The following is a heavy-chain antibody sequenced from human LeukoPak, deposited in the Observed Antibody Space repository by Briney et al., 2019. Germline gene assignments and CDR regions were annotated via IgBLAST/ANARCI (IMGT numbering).Heavy chain of an antibody. Sequence: KVSCKVAEESRISYDSSCVRPPSREELEGMGGIIPIFGTANYAQKFQGRVTIATDDSTSTAYMELSSLRSEDTAVYYCARGGGYYYYMDVWGKGTTVTVSS. CDR3: ARGGGYYYYMDV. J-gene: IGHJ6*03. D-gene: IGHD3-10*01. CDR2: IIPIFGTA. CDR1: EESRISYD. V-gene: IGHV1-69*05.